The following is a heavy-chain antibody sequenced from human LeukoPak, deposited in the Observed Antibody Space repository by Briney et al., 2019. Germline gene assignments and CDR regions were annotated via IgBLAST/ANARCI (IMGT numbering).Heavy chain of an antibody. CDR3: AIRYIAAAGTENYGMDV. V-gene: IGHV1-69*13. CDR2: IIPIFGTA. CDR1: GGTFSSYA. J-gene: IGHJ6*02. Sequence: GASVKVSCKASGGTFSSYAISWVRQAPGQGLEWMGGIIPIFGTANYAQKFQGRVTITADESTSTAYMELSSLRSEDAAVYYCAIRYIAAAGTENYGMDVWGQGTMVTVSS. D-gene: IGHD6-13*01.